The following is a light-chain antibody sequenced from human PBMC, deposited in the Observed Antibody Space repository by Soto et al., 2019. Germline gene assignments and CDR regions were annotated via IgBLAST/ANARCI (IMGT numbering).Light chain of an antibody. V-gene: IGLV2-14*01. CDR2: DVN. J-gene: IGLJ2*01. Sequence: QSVLTQPASVSGSPGQSITISCTGTSSDVGGYNYVSWYQQHPGKAPKLMIYDVNNRPSGVSNRFSGSKSGNTASLTISGLQGEDEADYYCSSYTGSSTYVVFGGGTKVTVL. CDR1: SSDVGGYNY. CDR3: SSYTGSSTYVV.